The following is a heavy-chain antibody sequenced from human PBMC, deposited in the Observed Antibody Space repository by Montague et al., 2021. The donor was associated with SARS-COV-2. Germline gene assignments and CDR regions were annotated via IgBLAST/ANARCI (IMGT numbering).Heavy chain of an antibody. J-gene: IGHJ3*02. CDR1: GLSFSNYA. V-gene: IGHV3-23*01. CDR2: ISGSGGTT. Sequence: SMRFSCAASGLSFSNYAMSWVRQAPGKGPECVSGISGSGGTTYYADSVKGRFTISRDNSKNTLYLQMNSLRAEDTAVYYCANPKGAFDIWGQGTMVTVSS. CDR3: ANPKGAFDI.